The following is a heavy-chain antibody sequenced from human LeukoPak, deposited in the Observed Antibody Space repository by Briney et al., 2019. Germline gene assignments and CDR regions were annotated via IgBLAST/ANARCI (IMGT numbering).Heavy chain of an antibody. D-gene: IGHD3-10*01. CDR3: TTDNPYNYERESYYSS. J-gene: IGHJ5*02. V-gene: IGHV3-15*07. CDR1: GFSFDTAW. Sequence: GGSLRLSCAASGFSFDTAWMSWVRQTPGRGLECVGRIKSRGARGSTDYGAPVKGRFTISRDDSKSMLYLQMDSLETEDTAVYYCTTDNPYNYERESYYSSWGQGTLVTVSS. CDR2: IKSRGARGST.